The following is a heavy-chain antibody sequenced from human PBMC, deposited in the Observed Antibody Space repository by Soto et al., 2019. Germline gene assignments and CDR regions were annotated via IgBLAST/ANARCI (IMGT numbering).Heavy chain of an antibody. CDR1: GFTFSSYA. J-gene: IGHJ4*02. V-gene: IGHV3-30-3*01. D-gene: IGHD4-17*01. CDR2: ISYDGNNK. CDR3: ARAPTTVTTAYYFDF. Sequence: QVQLVESGGGVVQPGRSLRLSCAASGFTFSSYAMHWVRQAPGKGLEWVAVISYDGNNKYYADSVKGRFTISRDNSKHTLYLQMNSLRAEDTAVYYCARAPTTVTTAYYFDFWGQGTLVTVSS.